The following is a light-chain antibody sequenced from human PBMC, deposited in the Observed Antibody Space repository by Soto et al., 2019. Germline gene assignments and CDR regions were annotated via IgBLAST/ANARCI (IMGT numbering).Light chain of an antibody. CDR2: EAS. CDR3: QQYNSYSPT. Sequence: DIQMTQSPDTLSASVGDRATITCRASQSISNWLAWYQQKPGKAPKLLIYEASILKSGVPSRFSGSGSGTYFTLTISSLQPDDFATYYCQQYNSYSPTFGQGTKVDIK. J-gene: IGKJ1*01. V-gene: IGKV1-5*01. CDR1: QSISNW.